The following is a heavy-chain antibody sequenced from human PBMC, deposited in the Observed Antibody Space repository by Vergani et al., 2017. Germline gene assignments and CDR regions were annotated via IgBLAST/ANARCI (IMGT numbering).Heavy chain of an antibody. V-gene: IGHV3-73*01. D-gene: IGHD4-17*01. CDR2: IRSKANSYAT. J-gene: IGHJ4*02. CDR1: GFTFSGSA. Sequence: EVQLVESGGGLVQPGGSLKLSCAASGFTFSGSAMHWVRQASGKGLEWVGRIRSKANSYATAYTASVKGRFTISRDDSKNTAYLQMNSLKTEDTAVYYCAKKGPGIGDYGCDFDYWGQGTLVTVSS. CDR3: AKKGPGIGDYGCDFDY.